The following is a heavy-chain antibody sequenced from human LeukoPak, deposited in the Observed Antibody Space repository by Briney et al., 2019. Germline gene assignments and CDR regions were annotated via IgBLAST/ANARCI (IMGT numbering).Heavy chain of an antibody. J-gene: IGHJ4*02. D-gene: IGHD6-19*01. CDR3: ARGPLLYSSGPYDY. CDR2: INHSGST. Sequence: SETLSLTCAVYGGSFGGYYWSWIRQPPGKGLEWIGEINHSGSTNYNPSLKSRVTISVDTSKNQFSLKLSSVTAADTAVYYCARGPLLYSSGPYDYWGQGTLVTVSS. CDR1: GGSFGGYY. V-gene: IGHV4-34*01.